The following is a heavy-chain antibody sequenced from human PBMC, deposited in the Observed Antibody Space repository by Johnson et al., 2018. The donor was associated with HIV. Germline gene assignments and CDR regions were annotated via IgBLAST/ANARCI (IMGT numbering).Heavy chain of an antibody. Sequence: QVQLVESGGGLVQPGGSLRLSCAVSGFTFSDYYMTWIRQAPGKGLEWISYISSSGSTIYYADSVKGRSTISRDKVKNSLDLQINSLRAEDTAVDYCARERAGAFDIWGQGTMVTVSS. CDR1: GFTFSDYY. J-gene: IGHJ3*02. CDR2: ISSSGSTI. V-gene: IGHV3-11*04. CDR3: ARERAGAFDI.